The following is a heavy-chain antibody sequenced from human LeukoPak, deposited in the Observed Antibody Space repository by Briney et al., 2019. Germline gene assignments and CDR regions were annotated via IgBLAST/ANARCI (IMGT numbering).Heavy chain of an antibody. CDR2: ISYDGSNK. CDR3: AKDRGANSYGQFDY. V-gene: IGHV3-30*18. CDR1: RFTFSNYG. Sequence: GGSLRLSCAASRFTFSNYGMHWVRQAPGKGLEWVAVISYDGSNKYYADSVKGRFTISRDNSKNTLYLQMNSLRAEDTAVYYCAKDRGANSYGQFDYWGQGTLVTVSS. J-gene: IGHJ4*02. D-gene: IGHD5-18*01.